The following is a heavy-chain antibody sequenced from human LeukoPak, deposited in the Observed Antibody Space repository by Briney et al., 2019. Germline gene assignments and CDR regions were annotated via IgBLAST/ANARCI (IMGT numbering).Heavy chain of an antibody. CDR2: IYTTGST. J-gene: IGHJ5*02. V-gene: IGHV4-61*02. CDR1: GGSISSGSYY. CDR3: ARHTYCSGGSCYPHYNWFDP. D-gene: IGHD2-15*01. Sequence: PSETLSLTCTVSGGSISSGSYYWSSIRQPAGKGLEWIGRIYTTGSTNYNPSLKSRVTISVDTSKNQFSLKLSSVTAADTAVYYCARHTYCSGGSCYPHYNWFDPWGQGTLVTVSS.